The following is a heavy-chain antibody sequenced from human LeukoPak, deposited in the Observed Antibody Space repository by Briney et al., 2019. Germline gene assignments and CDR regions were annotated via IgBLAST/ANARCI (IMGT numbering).Heavy chain of an antibody. Sequence: GGSLRLSCAASGFTFSSYAMSWVRQAPGKGLEWVSALSGSGGSTYSADSVKGRFTISRDNSKNMLYLQVNSLRAEDTAVYYCATITYFEYIWGRFVSWGQGTLVTVSS. D-gene: IGHD3-16*01. J-gene: IGHJ4*02. CDR2: LSGSGGST. CDR1: GFTFSSYA. V-gene: IGHV3-23*01. CDR3: ATITYFEYIWGRFVS.